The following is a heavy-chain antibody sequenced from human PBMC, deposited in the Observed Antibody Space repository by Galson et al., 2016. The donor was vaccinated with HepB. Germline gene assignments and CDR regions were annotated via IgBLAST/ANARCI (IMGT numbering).Heavy chain of an antibody. V-gene: IGHV3-7*03. CDR2: INPDGSQK. J-gene: IGHJ4*02. CDR1: GSIFSGYW. CDR3: ARGRYCSGGGCYQDY. D-gene: IGHD2-15*01. Sequence: SLRLSCAVSGSIFSGYWMSWVRQAPGEGLEWVANINPDGSQKYYVDSVRGRFTISRDNAKNSLFLYMNNVRGDDTALYYCARGRYCSGGGCYQDYWGQGTLVTVSS.